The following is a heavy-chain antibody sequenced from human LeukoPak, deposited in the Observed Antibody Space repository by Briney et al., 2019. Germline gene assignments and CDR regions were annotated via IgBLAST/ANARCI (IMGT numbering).Heavy chain of an antibody. D-gene: IGHD3-22*01. J-gene: IGHJ4*02. CDR3: ARAPDSSGYYVLLGY. CDR1: GYTFTSYG. V-gene: IGHV1-18*01. CDR2: ISAYNGNT. Sequence: GPSVKASCKASGYTFTSYGISGVRQAPGQGLEWLGWISAYNGNTNYAQKLQGRVTMTTDTSTSTAYMELRSLRSDDTAVYYCARAPDSSGYYVLLGYWGQGTLVTVSS.